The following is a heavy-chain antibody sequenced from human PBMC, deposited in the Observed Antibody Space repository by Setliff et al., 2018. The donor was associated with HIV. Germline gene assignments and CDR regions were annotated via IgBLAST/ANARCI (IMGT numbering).Heavy chain of an antibody. V-gene: IGHV4-4*07. J-gene: IGHJ3*02. D-gene: IGHD2-2*02. CDR3: ARVFPPIRGAPFGTPPGAFDI. Sequence: PSETLSLTCTVSGGSISGYHWSWIRQPAVKGLEWIGRIHSSGSTSYNPSLKSRVTMSVDASKNQFSRKVNSVTAAATAVYYCARVFPPIRGAPFGTPPGAFDIWGQGTEVTVSS. CDR2: IHSSGST. CDR1: GGSISGYH.